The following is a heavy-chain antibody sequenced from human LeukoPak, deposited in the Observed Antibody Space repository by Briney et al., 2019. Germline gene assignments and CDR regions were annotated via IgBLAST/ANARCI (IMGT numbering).Heavy chain of an antibody. CDR1: GYXLTELS. CDR2: FDPEDGET. CDR3: AIPGGSSRDFDY. V-gene: IGHV1-24*01. D-gene: IGHD6-13*01. Sequence: ASVKVSCKVSGYXLTELSIHWVRQAPGKGREWMGGFDPEDGETIYAQKFQGRVTMTEDTSTDTAYMELSSLRSEDTAVYYCAIPGGSSRDFDYWGQGTLVTVSS. J-gene: IGHJ4*02.